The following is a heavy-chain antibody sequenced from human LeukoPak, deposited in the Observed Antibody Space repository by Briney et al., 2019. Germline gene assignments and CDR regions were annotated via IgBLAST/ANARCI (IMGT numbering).Heavy chain of an antibody. CDR2: IKEDGTRK. CDR1: GFTFSSHW. CDR3: AKDVRDIVVLIDTYMY. V-gene: IGHV3-7*03. D-gene: IGHD2-21*01. Sequence: GGSLRLSCAASGFTFSSHWMTWVRQAPGKGLEWVANIKEDGTRKNYVDSVKGRFTISRDNSKNTVYLQMNSLRAEDTAVYYCAKDVRDIVVLIDTYMYWGQGTLVTVSS. J-gene: IGHJ4*02.